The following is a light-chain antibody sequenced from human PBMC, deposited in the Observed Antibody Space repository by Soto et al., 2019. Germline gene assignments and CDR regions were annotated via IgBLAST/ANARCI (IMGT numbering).Light chain of an antibody. Sequence: EIVLTQSPATLSLSPGERATLSCRASQSVSSHLAWYQQKPGQAPRLLIYDASNRATGIPARFSGSGSGTDFTLTISRLEPEDFAVYYCQQYSSSPAITFGGGTKVEIK. V-gene: IGKV3-11*01. CDR1: QSVSSH. CDR3: QQYSSSPAIT. J-gene: IGKJ4*01. CDR2: DAS.